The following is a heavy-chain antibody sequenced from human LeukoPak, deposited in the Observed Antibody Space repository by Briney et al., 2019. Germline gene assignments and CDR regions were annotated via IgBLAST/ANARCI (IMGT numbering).Heavy chain of an antibody. CDR1: GGSISSGGYY. D-gene: IGHD6-6*01. V-gene: IGHV4-31*03. J-gene: IGHJ4*02. CDR2: IYYSGST. CDR3: ARVGPSIAARPFYFDY. Sequence: NTSQTLSLTCTVSGGSISSGGYYWSWIRQHPGKGLEWIGYIYYSGSTYYNPSLKSRVTISVDTSKNQFSLKLSSVTAADTAVYYCARVGPSIAARPFYFDYWGQGTLVTVSS.